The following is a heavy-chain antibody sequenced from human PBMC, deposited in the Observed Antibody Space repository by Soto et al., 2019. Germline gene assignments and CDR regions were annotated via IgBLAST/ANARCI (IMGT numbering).Heavy chain of an antibody. CDR2: INAGNGNT. CDR1: GYTFTSYA. V-gene: IGHV1-3*05. D-gene: IGHD1-26*01. J-gene: IGHJ4*02. CDR3: ARAGVGATPNDY. Sequence: QVQLVQSGAEEKKPGASVKVSCKASGYTFTSYAMHWVRQAPGQRLEWMGWINAGNGNTKYSQKFQGRVTITRDTSASTAYMELSSLRSEDTAVYYCARAGVGATPNDYWGQGTLVPVSS.